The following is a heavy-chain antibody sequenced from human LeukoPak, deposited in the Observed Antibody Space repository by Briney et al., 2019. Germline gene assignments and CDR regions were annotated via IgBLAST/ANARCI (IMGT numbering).Heavy chain of an antibody. Sequence: SVKVSCKASGGTFSSYAISWVRQAPGQGLEWMGGIIPIFGTANYAQKFQGRVTITADESTSTAYMELSSLRSEDTAVYYCARDLYPYSGSPGVYYWGQGTLVTVSS. D-gene: IGHD1-26*01. J-gene: IGHJ4*02. CDR1: GGTFSSYA. CDR2: IIPIFGTA. CDR3: ARDLYPYSGSPGVYY. V-gene: IGHV1-69*13.